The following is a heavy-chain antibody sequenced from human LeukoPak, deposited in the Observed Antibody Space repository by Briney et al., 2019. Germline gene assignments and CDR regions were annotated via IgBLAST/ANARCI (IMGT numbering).Heavy chain of an antibody. Sequence: GGSLRLSCAASGFTFDDYAMHWVRQAPGKGLEWVSGISWNSGSIGYADSVKGRFTISRDNAKNSLYLQMNSLRAEDTAVYYCARAGSDSSSGWGQGTLVTVSS. CDR1: GFTFDDYA. D-gene: IGHD3-22*01. V-gene: IGHV3-9*01. CDR3: ARAGSDSSSG. CDR2: ISWNSGSI. J-gene: IGHJ4*02.